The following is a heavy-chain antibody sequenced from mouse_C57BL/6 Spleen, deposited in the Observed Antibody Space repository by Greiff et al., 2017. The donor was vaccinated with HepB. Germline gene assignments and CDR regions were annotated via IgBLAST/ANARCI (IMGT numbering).Heavy chain of an antibody. Sequence: QVQLQQSGAELVKPGASVKLSCKASGYTFTSYWMQWVKQRPGQGLEWIGEIDPSDSYTNYNQKFKGKATLTVDTSSSTAYMQLSSLTSEDSAVYYCARGVTTVDWYFDVWGTGTTVTVSS. CDR2: IDPSDSYT. V-gene: IGHV1-50*01. CDR1: GYTFTSYW. D-gene: IGHD1-1*01. J-gene: IGHJ1*03. CDR3: ARGVTTVDWYFDV.